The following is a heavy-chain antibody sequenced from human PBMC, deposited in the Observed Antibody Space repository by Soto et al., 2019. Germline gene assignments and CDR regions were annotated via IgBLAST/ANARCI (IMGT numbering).Heavy chain of an antibody. D-gene: IGHD6-19*01. CDR2: IYYSGST. Sequence: SETLSLTCTVSGGSISSYYWSWIRQPPGKGLEWIGYIYYSGSTNYNPSLKSRVTISVDTSKNQFSLKLSSVTAVDTAVYYCARGAVAGDYYYYYGMDVWGQGTTVTVSS. V-gene: IGHV4-59*01. CDR3: ARGAVAGDYYYYYGMDV. CDR1: GGSISSYY. J-gene: IGHJ6*02.